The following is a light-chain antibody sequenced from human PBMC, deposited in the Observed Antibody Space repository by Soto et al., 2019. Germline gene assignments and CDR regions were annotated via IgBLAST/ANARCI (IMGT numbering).Light chain of an antibody. CDR1: SSDVGGYNS. CDR2: DVN. J-gene: IGLJ2*01. V-gene: IGLV2-14*03. CDR3: SSYTSSTTLL. Sequence: QSALTQPASVSGSPGQSITISCTGTSSDVGGYNSVSWYQRHPGKAPKLMIYDVNNRPSGVSNRFSGSKSGNTASLTISGLQAEDEADYYCSSYTSSTTLLFGGGTKLTVL.